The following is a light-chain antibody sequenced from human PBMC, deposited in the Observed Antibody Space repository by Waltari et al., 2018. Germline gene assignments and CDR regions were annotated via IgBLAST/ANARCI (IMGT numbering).Light chain of an antibody. CDR2: GAS. CDR3: QQYNNWLTWS. CDR1: QSVDSN. J-gene: IGKJ1*01. V-gene: IGKV3-15*01. Sequence: ERVMTQSPATRSVSPGERATLSCRASQSVDSNLVWYQQKHGQAPRVLIFGASTRATGIPARFSGSGSGTEFTLTISSLPSEAFAVYYCQQYNNWLTWSFGQGTKVEIK.